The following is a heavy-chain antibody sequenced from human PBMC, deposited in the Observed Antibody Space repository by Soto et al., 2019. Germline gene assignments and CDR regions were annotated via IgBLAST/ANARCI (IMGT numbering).Heavy chain of an antibody. CDR1: GGSIYTYY. J-gene: IGHJ6*02. CDR2: ISDGGST. Sequence: KASETLSLTCNVSGGSIYTYYWNWIRQSPGKGLEWIGYISDGGSTNYNPSLKSRVTISVDTSKKQVSLKLSSVTAADTAVYYCARGRGGYCSSTSCRPTLYYYYYYGMDVWGQGTTVTVSS. D-gene: IGHD2-2*01. V-gene: IGHV4-59*12. CDR3: ARGRGGYCSSTSCRPTLYYYYYYGMDV.